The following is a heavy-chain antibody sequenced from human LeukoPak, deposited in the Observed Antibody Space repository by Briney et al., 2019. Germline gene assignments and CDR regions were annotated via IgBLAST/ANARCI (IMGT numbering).Heavy chain of an antibody. CDR3: AKDQTPANLYYYYYMDV. CDR2: ISGGGGVA. D-gene: IGHD2-15*01. J-gene: IGHJ6*03. CDR1: GFTFSSYG. Sequence: GGSLRLSCAASGFTFSSYGMTWVRQAPGKGLEWVSEISGGGGVAYYADSVKGRFTISRDNSNNILYLQMNSLRVEDTAVYYCAKDQTPANLYYYYYMDVWGKGTTVTISS. V-gene: IGHV3-23*01.